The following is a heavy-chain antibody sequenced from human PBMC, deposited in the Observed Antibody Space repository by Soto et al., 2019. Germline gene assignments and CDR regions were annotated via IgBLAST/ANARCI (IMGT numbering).Heavy chain of an antibody. J-gene: IGHJ4*02. CDR1: GYTFINYY. CDR3: ARDSAAGDY. D-gene: IGHD6-13*01. CDR2: FNPTSGST. V-gene: IGHV1-46*01. Sequence: QVQLVQSGAEVKKPGASVKLSCKASGYTFINYYIHWVRQAPGQGLEWMGIFNPTSGSTNYAQKFQGRVTLTMDTSTRTAYMELSSLRFDDTAVYYCARDSAAGDYWGQGTLVTVSS.